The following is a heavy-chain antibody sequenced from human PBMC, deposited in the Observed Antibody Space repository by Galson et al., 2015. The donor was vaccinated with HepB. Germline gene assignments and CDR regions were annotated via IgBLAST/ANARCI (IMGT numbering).Heavy chain of an antibody. Sequence: SLRLSCAASGFAFSDYYMSWVRQAPGKGLEWVSYISSGSGYTEYADSVKGRFTISRDNAKNSLYLQMNSLKADDTAVYYCARAHLWFGELFLSPFDYWGQGTLVTVSS. V-gene: IGHV3-11*05. D-gene: IGHD3-10*01. CDR3: ARAHLWFGELFLSPFDY. CDR1: GFAFSDYY. J-gene: IGHJ4*02. CDR2: ISSGSGYT.